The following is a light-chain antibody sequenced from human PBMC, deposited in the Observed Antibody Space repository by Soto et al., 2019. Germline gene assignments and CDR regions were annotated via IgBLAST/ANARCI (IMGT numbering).Light chain of an antibody. CDR3: QQYNDWPPRT. CDR1: QNIKTN. CDR2: GAS. V-gene: IGKV3-15*01. J-gene: IGKJ1*01. Sequence: EIVMTQSPATLSVSPGERATLSCRASQNIKTNLAWYQQKPGQAPRLLIYGASTRATAIPARFSGSGSGTEFNLTISSLQSEDFAVYYCQQYNDWPPRTFGQGTKVEIK.